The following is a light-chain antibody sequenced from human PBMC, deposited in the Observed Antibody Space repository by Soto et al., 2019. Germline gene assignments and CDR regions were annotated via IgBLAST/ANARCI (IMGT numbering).Light chain of an antibody. CDR1: SSDIGHYNF. J-gene: IGLJ1*01. CDR3: SSYTTTSSLV. V-gene: IGLV2-14*03. CDR2: GVT. Sequence: QSVLAQPASVSGSPGQSITISCTGSSSDIGHYNFVSWYQQHPGRAPKLLIFGVTNRPSGISDRFSGSKSGATASLTISGLQADDEADYYCSSYTTTSSLVFGTGTKLTVL.